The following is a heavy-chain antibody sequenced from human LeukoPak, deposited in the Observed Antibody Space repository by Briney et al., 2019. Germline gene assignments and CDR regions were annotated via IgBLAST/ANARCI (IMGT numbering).Heavy chain of an antibody. CDR2: INPNRGGT. J-gene: IGHJ5*02. V-gene: IGHV1-2*02. CDR3: ARERRGYCTNGVCFPFDP. CDR1: GYTFTGYY. Sequence: ASVKVSCKASGYTFTGYYMHWVRQAPGQGLEWMGWINPNRGGTNYAQKFQGRVTMTRDTSISTAYMELSRLRSDDTAVYYCARERRGYCTNGVCFPFDPWGQGTLVTVSS. D-gene: IGHD2-8*01.